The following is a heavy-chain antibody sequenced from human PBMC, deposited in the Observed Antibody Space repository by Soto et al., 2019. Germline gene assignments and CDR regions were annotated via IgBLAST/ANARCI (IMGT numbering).Heavy chain of an antibody. V-gene: IGHV1-69*13. D-gene: IGHD1-26*01. CDR1: GGTFSSYA. CDR2: IIPTFGTA. J-gene: IGHJ4*02. CDR3: ARVTVEGATPD. Sequence: SVKVSCKASGGTFSSYAISWVRQAPGQGLEWMGGIIPTFGTANYAHKFQGRVTITADESTSTAYMELSSLRSEDTAVYYCARVTVEGATPDWGQGTLVTVSS.